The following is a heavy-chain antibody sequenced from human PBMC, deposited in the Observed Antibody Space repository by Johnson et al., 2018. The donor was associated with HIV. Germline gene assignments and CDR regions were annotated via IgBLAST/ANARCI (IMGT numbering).Heavy chain of an antibody. V-gene: IGHV3-7*01. D-gene: IGHD2-15*01. CDR3: ARDTYCSGGSCYSNALDI. Sequence: VQLVESGGGLVQPGGSLRLSCAASGFTFSSYWMSWVRQAPGKGLEWVANIKQDGGEKYYVDSVKGRFTISRDNAKNSRYLQMNSLRAEDTAVYYCARDTYCSGGSCYSNALDIWGQGTMVTVSS. CDR2: IKQDGGEK. J-gene: IGHJ3*02. CDR1: GFTFSSYW.